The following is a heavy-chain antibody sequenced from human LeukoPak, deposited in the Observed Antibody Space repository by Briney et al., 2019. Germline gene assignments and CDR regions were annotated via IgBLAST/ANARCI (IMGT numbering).Heavy chain of an antibody. Sequence: GASVKVSCKASGYTFAGYYMHWVRQAPGQGLEWMGWINPNSGGTNYAQKFQGRVTMTRDTSISTAYMELSRLRSDDTAVYYCARAAVAGTGYYYYYYYMDVWGKGTTVTVSS. D-gene: IGHD6-19*01. CDR3: ARAAVAGTGYYYYYYYMDV. CDR2: INPNSGGT. V-gene: IGHV1-2*02. J-gene: IGHJ6*03. CDR1: GYTFAGYY.